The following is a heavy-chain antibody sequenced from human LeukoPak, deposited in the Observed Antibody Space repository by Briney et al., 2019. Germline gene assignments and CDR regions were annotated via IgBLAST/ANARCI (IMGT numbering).Heavy chain of an antibody. J-gene: IGHJ5*02. CDR1: GFTFSSYS. CDR2: ISSSSYI. D-gene: IGHD2-15*01. CDR3: AREDQFRRRVA. V-gene: IGHV3-21*01. Sequence: GGSLRLSCAASGFTFSSYSMNWVRQAPGKGLEWVSSISSSSYIYYADSVKGRFTISRDNAKNSLYLQMNSLRAEDTAVYYCAREDQFRRRVAWGQGTLVTVSS.